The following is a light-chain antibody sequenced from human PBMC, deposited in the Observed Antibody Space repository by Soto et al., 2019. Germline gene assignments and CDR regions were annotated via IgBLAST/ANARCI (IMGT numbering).Light chain of an antibody. V-gene: IGKV4-1*01. J-gene: IGKJ4*01. CDR1: HSLLYSSNNRNY. CDR3: HQHYSPPSVT. Sequence: DLVITQSPDSLAVSLGERATINCKSSHSLLYSSNNRNYLAWYQQKPGQSPKLLIDWASTRQSGVPDRFSGSGSRTDFTLTISGLQAEDVAVYYCHQHYSPPSVTSGGGTKVDIK. CDR2: WAS.